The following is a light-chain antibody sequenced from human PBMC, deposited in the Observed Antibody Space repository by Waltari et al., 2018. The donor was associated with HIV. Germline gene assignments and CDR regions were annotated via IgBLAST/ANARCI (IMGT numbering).Light chain of an antibody. CDR3: QHYDSYSCT. V-gene: IGKV1-5*03. J-gene: IGKJ2*02. CDR2: KAS. Sequence: DIQLTQSPPTLSASVGDRVTITCRASQNVNKWLAWYQQKPGKAPTLLIYKASSLKSGVPSRFSGSGSGTEFTLTISSLQPDDCATYYCQHYDSYSCTFGQGTKVEIK. CDR1: QNVNKW.